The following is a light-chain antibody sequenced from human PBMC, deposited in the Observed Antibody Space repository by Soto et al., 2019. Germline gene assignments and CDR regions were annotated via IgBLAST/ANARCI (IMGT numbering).Light chain of an antibody. CDR2: GAS. CDR3: QQYNNWPRT. CDR1: QSVSSN. V-gene: IGKV3-15*01. J-gene: IGKJ1*01. Sequence: EIVMTLSPAALSVYPGERATLSCRASQSVSSNLAWYQQKPGQAPRLLIYGASTRATGIPARFSGSGSGTEFTLTISSLQSEDFAVYYCQQYNNWPRTFGQGTKADIK.